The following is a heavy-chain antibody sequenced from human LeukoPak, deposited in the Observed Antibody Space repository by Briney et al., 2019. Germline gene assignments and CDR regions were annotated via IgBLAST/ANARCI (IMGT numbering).Heavy chain of an antibody. J-gene: IGHJ4*02. CDR2: VQFDGNNK. Sequence: TGGSLRLSCSASGFTFSNFWMTWVRQAPGKGLEWEAFVQFDGNNKNYADSVKGRFTISRDDSRNTLYLQMNNLRAEDTAVYYCAKDRGSSWYVEHLDYWGQGTLVTVSS. CDR3: AKDRGSSWYVEHLDY. D-gene: IGHD6-13*01. V-gene: IGHV3-30*02. CDR1: GFTFSNFW.